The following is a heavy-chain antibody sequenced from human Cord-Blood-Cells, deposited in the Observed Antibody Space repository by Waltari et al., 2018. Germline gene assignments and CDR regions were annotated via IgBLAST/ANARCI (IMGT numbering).Heavy chain of an antibody. CDR1: GFTFSSYC. Sequence: EVQLVEFGGGLVKPGGSLRLPWSASGFTFSSYCIKLVRQAPGKGLEWVSPISSSSSYIYYADSVKGRFTISRDNAKNSLYLQMNSLRAEDTAVYYCARDSGDYVWGSYRYFDYWGQGTPVTVSS. CDR2: ISSSSSYI. J-gene: IGHJ4*02. D-gene: IGHD3-16*02. V-gene: IGHV3-21*01. CDR3: ARDSGDYVWGSYRYFDY.